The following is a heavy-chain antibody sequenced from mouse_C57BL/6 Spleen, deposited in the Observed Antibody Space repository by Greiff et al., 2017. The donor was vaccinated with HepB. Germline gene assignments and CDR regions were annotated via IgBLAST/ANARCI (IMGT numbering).Heavy chain of an antibody. CDR2: ISNGGGST. J-gene: IGHJ1*03. Sequence: EVQLVESGGGLVQPGGSLKLSCAASGFTFSDYYMYWVRQTPEKRLEWVAYISNGGGSTYYPDTVKGRFTISRDNAKNTLYLQMSRLKSEDTAMYYCARARGWYFDVWGTGTTVTVSS. V-gene: IGHV5-12*01. CDR1: GFTFSDYY. CDR3: ARARGWYFDV.